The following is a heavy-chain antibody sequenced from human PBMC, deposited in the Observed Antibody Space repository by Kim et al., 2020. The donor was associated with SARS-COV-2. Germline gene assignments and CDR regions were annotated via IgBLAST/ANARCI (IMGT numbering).Heavy chain of an antibody. CDR1: GFTFSSYS. V-gene: IGHV3-21*01. D-gene: IGHD3-9*01. Sequence: GGSLRLSCAASGFTFSSYSMNWVRQAPGKGLEWVSSISSSSSYIYYADSVKGRFTISRDNAKNSLYLQMNSLRAEDTAVYYCARMYYDILTEFDYWGQGTLVTVSS. J-gene: IGHJ4*02. CDR3: ARMYYDILTEFDY. CDR2: ISSSSSYI.